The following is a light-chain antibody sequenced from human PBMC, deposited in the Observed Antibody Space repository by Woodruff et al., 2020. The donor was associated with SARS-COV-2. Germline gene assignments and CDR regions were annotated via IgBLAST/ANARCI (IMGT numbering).Light chain of an antibody. CDR3: QEYSTVSFT. CDR2: SAS. Sequence: GKVPSLLIYSASTLQSGVSSRFSGSGSGTDFTLTITSLQPDDLATYYCQEYSTVSFTFGPGTKVHIK. J-gene: IGKJ3*01. V-gene: IGKV1-27*01.